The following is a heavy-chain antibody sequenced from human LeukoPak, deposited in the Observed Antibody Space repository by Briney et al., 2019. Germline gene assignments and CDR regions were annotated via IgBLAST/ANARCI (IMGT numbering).Heavy chain of an antibody. CDR1: GFTFDDCA. Sequence: GGSLRLSCAASGFTFDDCAMSWVRQAPGMGLEWVSDINWSGGSTGYADSVKGRFTISRDNAKNSLYLQMDSLRAEDTAVYYCAKGGLLELGLFDYWGQGTLVTVSS. CDR3: AKGGLLELGLFDY. J-gene: IGHJ4*02. D-gene: IGHD1-7*01. CDR2: INWSGGST. V-gene: IGHV3-20*04.